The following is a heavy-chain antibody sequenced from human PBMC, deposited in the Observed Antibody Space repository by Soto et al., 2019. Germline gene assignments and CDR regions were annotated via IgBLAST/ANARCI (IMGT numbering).Heavy chain of an antibody. J-gene: IGHJ4*02. CDR3: AKISFSAYSYGV. CDR1: GFTFSSYS. CDR2: ISSSSSYI. D-gene: IGHD5-18*01. V-gene: IGHV3-21*04. Sequence: GGSLRLSCAASGFTFSSYSMNWVRQAPGKGLEWVSSISSSSSYIYYADSVKGRFTISRDNAKNSLYLQMNSLRAEDTAVYYCAKISFSAYSYGVWGQGTLVTVSS.